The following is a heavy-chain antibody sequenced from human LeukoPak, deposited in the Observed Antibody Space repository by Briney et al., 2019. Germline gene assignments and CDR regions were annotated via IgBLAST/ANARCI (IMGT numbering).Heavy chain of an antibody. CDR1: GFTFSSYA. CDR3: AREIYYDSSGLTG. V-gene: IGHV3-30*04. CDR2: ISYDGSNK. J-gene: IGHJ4*02. D-gene: IGHD3-22*01. Sequence: GRSLRLSCAASGFTFSSYAMHWVRQAPGKGLEWVAVISYDGSNKYYADSVKGRFTISRDNSKNTLYLQMNSLRVEDTAVYYCAREIYYDSSGLTGWGQGTLVTVSS.